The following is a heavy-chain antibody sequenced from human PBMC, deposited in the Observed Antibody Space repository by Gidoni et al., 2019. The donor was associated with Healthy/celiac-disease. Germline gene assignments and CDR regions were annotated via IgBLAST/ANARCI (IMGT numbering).Heavy chain of an antibody. Sequence: QVQLQESGPGLVKPSATLSLTCAVSGYSISSGYYWGWIRQPPGKGLEWIGSIYHSGSTYYNPSLKSRVTISVDTSKNQFSRKLSSVTAADTAVYYWARGDRGVRGVIAYFDYWGQGTLVTVSS. CDR2: IYHSGST. CDR3: ARGDRGVRGVIAYFDY. V-gene: IGHV4-38-2*01. D-gene: IGHD3-10*01. CDR1: GYSISSGYY. J-gene: IGHJ4*02.